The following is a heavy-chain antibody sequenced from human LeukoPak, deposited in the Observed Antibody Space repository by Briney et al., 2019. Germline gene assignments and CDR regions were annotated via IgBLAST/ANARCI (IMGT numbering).Heavy chain of an antibody. V-gene: IGHV1-18*01. CDR3: AREGGSSGWHYYFDY. CDR2: ISAYNGNT. Sequence: GASVTVSCKASGYTFSSYGISWVRQAPGQGLEWMGWISAYNGNTYYAQNLQGRVTMTTDTSTSTAYMELRSLRSDDTAVYYCAREGGSSGWHYYFDYWGQGTLVTVSS. CDR1: GYTFSSYG. D-gene: IGHD6-19*01. J-gene: IGHJ4*02.